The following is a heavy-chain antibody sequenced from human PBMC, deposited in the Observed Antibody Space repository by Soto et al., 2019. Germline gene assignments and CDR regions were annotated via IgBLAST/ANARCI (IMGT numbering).Heavy chain of an antibody. D-gene: IGHD3-10*01. Sequence: QVQLVESGGGVVQPGRSLRLSCAASGFSFNSYGMHWVRQAPGKGLEWVAIIWYNGSNKYYADSVKGRFTISRDNSKNMVYLQMDSLRAEDTAVFYCARDGRFGEDRAWWFDLWSRGTLVSVSS. CDR1: GFSFNSYG. CDR3: ARDGRFGEDRAWWFDL. CDR2: IWYNGSNK. V-gene: IGHV3-33*01. J-gene: IGHJ2*01.